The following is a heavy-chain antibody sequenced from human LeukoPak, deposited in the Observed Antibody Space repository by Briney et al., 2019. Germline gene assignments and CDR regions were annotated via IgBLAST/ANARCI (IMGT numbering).Heavy chain of an antibody. V-gene: IGHV1-69*05. J-gene: IGHJ6*03. Sequence: GASVKVSCKASGGTFSSYAISWVRQAPGQGLEWMGGIIPIFGTANYAQKFQGRVTITTDESTSTAYMELSSLRSEDTAVYYCARSAAIISNYRLSGLDYYYYMDVWGKGTTVTVSS. CDR2: IIPIFGTA. CDR3: ARSAAIISNYRLSGLDYYYYMDV. CDR1: GGTFSSYA. D-gene: IGHD2-2*01.